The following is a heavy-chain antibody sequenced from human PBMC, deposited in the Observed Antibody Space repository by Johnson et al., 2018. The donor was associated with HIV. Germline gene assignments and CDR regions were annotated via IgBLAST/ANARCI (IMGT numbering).Heavy chain of an antibody. CDR1: RFTFNKYT. Sequence: QVQLVESGRGVVQPGRSLRLSCAASRFTFNKYTMHWVRQAPGKGLEWVAVVSYDGGNKYYADSVKGRFTISRDNSRNTLYLQMNSLRAEDTDVYYCARDRGSSSWYRDAFDIWGQGTMVTVSS. CDR2: VSYDGGNK. V-gene: IGHV3-30-3*01. CDR3: ARDRGSSSWYRDAFDI. D-gene: IGHD6-13*01. J-gene: IGHJ3*02.